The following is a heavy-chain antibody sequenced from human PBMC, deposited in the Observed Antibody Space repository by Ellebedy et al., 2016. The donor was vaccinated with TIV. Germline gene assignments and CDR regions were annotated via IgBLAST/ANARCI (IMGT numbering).Heavy chain of an antibody. CDR3: TRSSRAAAGILPGGGYFQH. CDR2: IYYSGST. V-gene: IGHV4-59*01. Sequence: MPSETLSLTCTVSGGSISSYWWTWIRQPPGKGLEWIGYIYYSGSTNYNPSLKSRVTISVHTSKNQFSLNLDSVTAADTAVYYCTRSSRAAAGILPGGGYFQHWGQGTLVTVSS. D-gene: IGHD6-13*01. CDR1: GGSISSYW. J-gene: IGHJ1*01.